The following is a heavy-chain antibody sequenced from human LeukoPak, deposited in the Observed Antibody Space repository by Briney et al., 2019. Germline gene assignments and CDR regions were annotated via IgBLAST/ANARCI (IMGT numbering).Heavy chain of an antibody. D-gene: IGHD2-15*01. V-gene: IGHV3-30*02. J-gene: IGHJ4*02. CDR3: AKTKLGYCSGGSCYSRHYRLDY. CDR2: IRYDGSNK. CDR1: GFTFSGYG. Sequence: GGSLRLSCAASGFTFSGYGMHWVRQAPGKGLEWVAFIRYDGSNKYYADSVKGRFTISRDNSRNTLCLQMNSLRADDTAVYYCAKTKLGYCSGGSCYSRHYRLDYWGQGTLVTVSS.